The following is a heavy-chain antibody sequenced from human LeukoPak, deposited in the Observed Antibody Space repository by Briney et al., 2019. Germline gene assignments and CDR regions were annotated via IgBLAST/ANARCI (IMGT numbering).Heavy chain of an antibody. CDR3: ARSDYYYYSYMDV. CDR1: GDTFSSYA. Sequence: SVKLSCKVSGDTFSSYAINWVRQAPGQGLEWMGKIIPLFGTADYAQKLQGRVTITTDESTITAYMELISLRSEDTAVYYCARSDYYYYSYMDVWGKGTTVTVSS. J-gene: IGHJ6*03. V-gene: IGHV1-69*05. CDR2: IIPLFGTA. D-gene: IGHD4/OR15-4a*01.